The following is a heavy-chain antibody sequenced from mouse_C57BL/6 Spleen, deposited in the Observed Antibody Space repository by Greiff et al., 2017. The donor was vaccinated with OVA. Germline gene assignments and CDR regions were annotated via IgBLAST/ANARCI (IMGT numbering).Heavy chain of an antibody. Sequence: EVQLQESGPELVKPGASVKISCKASGYSFTGYYMNWVKQSPEKSLEWIGEINPSTGGTTYNQKFKAKATLTVDKSSSTAYMQLKSLTSEDSAVYYCARPVVATGAMDYWGQGTSVTVSS. V-gene: IGHV1-42*01. CDR3: ARPVVATGAMDY. CDR2: INPSTGGT. CDR1: GYSFTGYY. J-gene: IGHJ4*01. D-gene: IGHD1-1*01.